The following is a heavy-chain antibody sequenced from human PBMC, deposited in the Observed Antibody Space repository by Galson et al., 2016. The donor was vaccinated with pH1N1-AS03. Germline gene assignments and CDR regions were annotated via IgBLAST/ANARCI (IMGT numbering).Heavy chain of an antibody. V-gene: IGHV3-7*01. CDR2: IKQDGGDK. Sequence: SLRLSCAASGFTFNSYWMTWVRQAPGKGLEWVANIKQDGGDKYYVDSVKGRFTISRDNAKNSLYLQMNSLRVEDTAVYYCARDLNWDNAWGQGTLVTVSS. CDR3: ARDLNWDNA. J-gene: IGHJ5*02. CDR1: GFTFNSYW.